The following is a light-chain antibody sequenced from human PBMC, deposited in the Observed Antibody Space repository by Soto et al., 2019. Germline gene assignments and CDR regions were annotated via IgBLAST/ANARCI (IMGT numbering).Light chain of an antibody. J-gene: IGKJ1*01. CDR1: QGISHY. Sequence: DIQMTQSPSSLSASVGDRVTITCRASQGISHYLAWYQQKPGKVPKLLIYAASTLQSGVPSLFSGSGSGTDFTLTISSLQPEDVATYYCQKYNSAPRTFGQGTKVEL. V-gene: IGKV1-27*01. CDR3: QKYNSAPRT. CDR2: AAS.